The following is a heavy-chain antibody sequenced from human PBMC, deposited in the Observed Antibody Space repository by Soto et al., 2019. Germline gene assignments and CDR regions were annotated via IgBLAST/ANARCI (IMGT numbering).Heavy chain of an antibody. V-gene: IGHV3-23*01. CDR1: GFTFSSYA. J-gene: IGHJ6*02. CDR2: ISGSGGST. D-gene: IGHD6-13*01. CDR3: AKVLVAAAGTQNYSYYGMDV. Sequence: GSLRLSCAASGFTFSSYAMSWVRQAPGKGLEWVSAISGSGGSTYYADSVKGRFTISRDNSKNTLYLQMNSLRAEDTAVYYCAKVLVAAAGTQNYSYYGMDVWGQGPTVTVSS.